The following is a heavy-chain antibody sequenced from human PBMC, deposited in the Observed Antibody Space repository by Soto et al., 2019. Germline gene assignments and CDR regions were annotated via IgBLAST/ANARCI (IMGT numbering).Heavy chain of an antibody. CDR3: ARDQVKGTMTIL. V-gene: IGHV3-30-3*01. CDR1: VFTFSSYA. CDR2: ISYDGSNK. Sequence: HPWWSLRLSCSASVFTFSSYAMHWFRQAPGKGLEWVAVISYDGSNKYYADSVKGRFTISRDNSKNTMYLQMNSLSAEDTAVYHCARDQVKGTMTILWGQGTLVTVSS. D-gene: IGHD4-17*01. J-gene: IGHJ4*02.